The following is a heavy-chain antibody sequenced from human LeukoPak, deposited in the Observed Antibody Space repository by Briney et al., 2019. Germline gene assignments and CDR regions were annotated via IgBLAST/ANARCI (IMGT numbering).Heavy chain of an antibody. CDR3: TRETSSRYFDY. CDR1: GGSFNNFA. CDR2: MNPNSGRT. Sequence: ASVKVSCKASGGSFNNFAVNWVRQATGQGLEWMGWMNPNSGRTGYAQNFQGRITITRNTSISTAYLELSSLRSDDTAVYYCTRETSSRYFDYWGQGTLVTVSS. J-gene: IGHJ4*02. V-gene: IGHV1-8*03.